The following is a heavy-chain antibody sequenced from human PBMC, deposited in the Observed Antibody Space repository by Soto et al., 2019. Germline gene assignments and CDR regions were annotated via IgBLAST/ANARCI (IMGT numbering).Heavy chain of an antibody. Sequence: QVQLQESGPGLVKPSGTLSLTCAVSGGSISSSNWWSWVRQPPGKGLEWIGEIYHSGRTNYNPSLKSRVTISVDKSKYQFSLKLSSVTAADTAVYYCARAPEGRDSSGYPDYWGQGTLVTVSS. J-gene: IGHJ4*02. CDR3: ARAPEGRDSSGYPDY. V-gene: IGHV4-4*02. D-gene: IGHD3-22*01. CDR2: IYHSGRT. CDR1: GGSISSSNW.